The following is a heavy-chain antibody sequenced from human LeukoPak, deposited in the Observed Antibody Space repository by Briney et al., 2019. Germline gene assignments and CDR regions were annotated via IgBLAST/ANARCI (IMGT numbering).Heavy chain of an antibody. CDR2: IKQDGSEK. CDR3: ARDIFRKQVAGTQFDY. Sequence: GGSLRLSCAASGFTFNNAWMSWVRQAPGKGLEWVANIKQDGSEKYYVDSVKGRFTISRDNAKNSLYLQMNSLRAEDTAVYYCARDIFRKQVAGTQFDYWGQGTLVTVSS. CDR1: GFTFNNAW. V-gene: IGHV3-7*01. J-gene: IGHJ4*02. D-gene: IGHD6-19*01.